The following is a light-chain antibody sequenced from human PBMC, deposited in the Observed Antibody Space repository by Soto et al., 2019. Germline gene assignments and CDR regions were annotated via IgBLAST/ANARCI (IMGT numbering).Light chain of an antibody. CDR1: SGYSTYA. CDR2: INYDGTH. J-gene: IGLJ3*02. V-gene: IGLV4-69*01. Sequence: QPVLTQSPSASASLGASVKLTCTLSSGYSTYAIAWHQQQSEKGPRFLMKINYDGTHSKGDGFFDRFSGSSSGAKRHLTISSLQSEDEADYYCQSLGTGIQVFGGGTKLTVL. CDR3: QSLGTGIQV.